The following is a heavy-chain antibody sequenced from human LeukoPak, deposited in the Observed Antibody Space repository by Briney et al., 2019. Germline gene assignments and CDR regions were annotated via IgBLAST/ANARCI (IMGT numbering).Heavy chain of an antibody. V-gene: IGHV3-23*01. CDR2: FSGSGGST. J-gene: IGHJ5*02. CDR1: GFTFSNYD. D-gene: IGHD2-2*01. CDR3: ARGRCSSTSCYARGRFDP. Sequence: GGSLRLSCAASGFTFSNYDMSWVRQAPGKGLECISGFSGSGGSTYYADSVKGRFTISRDNSKNTLYLQMNSLRAEDTAVYYCARGRCSSTSCYARGRFDPWGQGTLVTVSS.